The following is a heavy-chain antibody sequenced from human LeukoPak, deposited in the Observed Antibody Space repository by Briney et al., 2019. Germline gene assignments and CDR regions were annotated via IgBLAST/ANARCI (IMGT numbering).Heavy chain of an antibody. J-gene: IGHJ6*04. V-gene: IGHV7-4-1*02. D-gene: IGHD2-2*01. CDR3: ARGCSSTSCYGMDV. CDR2: INTNTGNP. CDR1: GYTFTSYA. Sequence: ASVKVSCKASGYTFTSYAMNWVRQAPGQGLEWMGWINTNTGNPTYAQGFTGRFVLSLDTSVSTAYLQISSLKAEDTAVYYCARGCSSTSCYGMDVWGKGTTVTVSS.